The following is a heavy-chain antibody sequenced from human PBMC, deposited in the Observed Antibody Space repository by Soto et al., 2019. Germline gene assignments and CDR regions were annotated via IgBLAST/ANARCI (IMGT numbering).Heavy chain of an antibody. CDR1: GYTFTSYG. Sequence: QVHLVQSGAEVKKPGASVKVSCKASGYTFTSYGITWVRQAPGQGLEWMGWISAHNGNTDYAQKLQCRVIVTRDTSTSTAYMELRSLISDDTAVYYCARRRYVDYWGQGALVTDSS. D-gene: IGHD1-1*01. V-gene: IGHV1-18*01. J-gene: IGHJ4*02. CDR3: ARRRYVDY. CDR2: ISAHNGNT.